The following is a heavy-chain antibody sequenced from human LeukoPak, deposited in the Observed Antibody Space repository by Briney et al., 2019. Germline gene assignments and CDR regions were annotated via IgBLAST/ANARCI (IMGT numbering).Heavy chain of an antibody. D-gene: IGHD6-25*01. CDR1: GYTFTGYY. Sequence: ASVKVSCKASGYTFTGYYMHWVRQAPGHRLEWMGRINTNSGGTNNAQKFQGRVTMTRDTSISTAYMELSRLRSDDTAVYYCARVQGGYSSGFSEPFDPWGQGTLVTVSS. V-gene: IGHV1-2*06. J-gene: IGHJ5*02. CDR2: INTNSGGT. CDR3: ARVQGGYSSGFSEPFDP.